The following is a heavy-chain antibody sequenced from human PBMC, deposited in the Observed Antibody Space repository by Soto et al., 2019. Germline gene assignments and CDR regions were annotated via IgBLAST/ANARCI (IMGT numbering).Heavy chain of an antibody. V-gene: IGHV3-74*01. CDR1: GFIFTNFW. J-gene: IGHJ4*02. D-gene: IGHD6-13*01. CDR3: AKDSWYFDL. Sequence: GSLRLCCEASGFIFTNFWMNWVREVPGKGLVWVSRIDTIGGSTSYADSVKGRFTISRDNAKNTVSLQMNSLRAEDTGVYYCAKDSWYFDLWSQGSLVTVSS. CDR2: IDTIGGST.